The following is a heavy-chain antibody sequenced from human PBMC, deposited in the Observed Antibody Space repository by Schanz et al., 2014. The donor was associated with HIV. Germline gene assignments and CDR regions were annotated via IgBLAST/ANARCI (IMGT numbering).Heavy chain of an antibody. CDR1: GFTFSTYA. Sequence: EVKLSESGGGLVQPGGSLRLSCVASGFTFSTYAMSWVRQAPGKGLEGGSGMRGSDDSTFYADSGKGRFTISRDNSKNTLYLQMNSLRAEDTAVYYCARSPSYGMDVWGQGTTVTVSS. CDR2: MRGSDDST. J-gene: IGHJ6*02. CDR3: ARSPSYGMDV. V-gene: IGHV3-23*01.